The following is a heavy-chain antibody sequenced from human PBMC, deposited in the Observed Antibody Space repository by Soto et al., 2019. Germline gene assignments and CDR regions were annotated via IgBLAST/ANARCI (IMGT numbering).Heavy chain of an antibody. D-gene: IGHD3-22*01. CDR1: GGTFSSYA. V-gene: IGHV1-69*06. CDR2: IIPIFGTA. J-gene: IGHJ6*02. Sequence: SVKVSCKASGGTFSSYAISWVRQAPGQGLEWMGGIIPIFGTANYAQKFQGRVTITADKSTSTAYMELSSLRSEDTAVYYCARRLPISYYYDSRGYSHYYYYYGMDVWGQGTKVTVSS. CDR3: ARRLPISYYYDSRGYSHYYYYYGMDV.